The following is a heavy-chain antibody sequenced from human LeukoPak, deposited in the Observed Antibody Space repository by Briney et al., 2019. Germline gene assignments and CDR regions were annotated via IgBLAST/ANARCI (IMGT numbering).Heavy chain of an antibody. D-gene: IGHD4-17*01. CDR1: GFTFSSYS. CDR3: ARKETPPYGDYIDYGMDV. J-gene: IGHJ6*02. V-gene: IGHV3-21*01. Sequence: PGGSLRLSCAASGFTFSSYSMNWVRQAPGKGLEWVSSISSSSSYIYYADSVKGRFTISRDNAKNSLYLQMNSLRAEDTAVYYCARKETPPYGDYIDYGMDVWGQGTTVTVSS. CDR2: ISSSSSYI.